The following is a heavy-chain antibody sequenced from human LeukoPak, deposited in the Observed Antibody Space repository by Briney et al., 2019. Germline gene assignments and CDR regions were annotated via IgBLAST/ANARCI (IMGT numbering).Heavy chain of an antibody. V-gene: IGHV4-4*07. Sequence: SETLSLTCTVSGGSISSYYWSWIRQPAGKGLEWIGRIYTSGSTNYNPSLKSRVTMSVDTSKNQFSLKLSSMTAADTAVYYCAKDSPTIRSSSWLHYFDNWGQGTLVTVSS. J-gene: IGHJ4*02. D-gene: IGHD6-13*01. CDR2: IYTSGST. CDR1: GGSISSYY. CDR3: AKDSPTIRSSSWLHYFDN.